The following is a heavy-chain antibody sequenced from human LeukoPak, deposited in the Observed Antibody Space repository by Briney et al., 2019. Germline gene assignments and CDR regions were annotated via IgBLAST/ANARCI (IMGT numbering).Heavy chain of an antibody. J-gene: IGHJ4*02. Sequence: SETLSLTCTVSGGSISTYYWTWIRQPPGKGLEWIGYVYYSGTANYNPSLRSRVTLSVDTSKNQFSLEVRSVTAADTAVYYCARVTTYGYTYGPDYWGQGALVIVSS. CDR1: GGSISTYY. D-gene: IGHD5-18*01. CDR2: VYYSGTA. V-gene: IGHV4-59*01. CDR3: ARVTTYGYTYGPDY.